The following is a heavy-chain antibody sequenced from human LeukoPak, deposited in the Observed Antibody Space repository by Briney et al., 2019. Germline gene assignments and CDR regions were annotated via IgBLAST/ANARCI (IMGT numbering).Heavy chain of an antibody. D-gene: IGHD2-2*01. V-gene: IGHV4-59*01. Sequence: SETLSLTCTVSGGSISSYYWSWIRQPPGKGLEWIGYVYYSGITNYNPSLKSRVTISVDTSKNQFSLKLSSVTAADTAVYYCARDMRGASCYDYWGQGTLVTVSS. CDR3: ARDMRGASCYDY. CDR1: GGSISSYY. J-gene: IGHJ4*02. CDR2: VYYSGIT.